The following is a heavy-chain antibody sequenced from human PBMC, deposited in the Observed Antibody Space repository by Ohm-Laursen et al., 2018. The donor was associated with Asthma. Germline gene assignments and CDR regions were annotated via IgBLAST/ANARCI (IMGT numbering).Heavy chain of an antibody. Sequence: SLRLSCAASGFTFSSYGMHWVRQAPGKGLEWVGRIKSKTDGGTTDYAAPVKGRFAISRDDSKNTLYLQMNSLKTEDTAIYYCTTDKYCGGDCETFDYWGQGTLVTVSS. J-gene: IGHJ4*02. CDR3: TTDKYCGGDCETFDY. CDR1: GFTFSSYG. D-gene: IGHD2-21*02. CDR2: IKSKTDGGTT. V-gene: IGHV3-15*01.